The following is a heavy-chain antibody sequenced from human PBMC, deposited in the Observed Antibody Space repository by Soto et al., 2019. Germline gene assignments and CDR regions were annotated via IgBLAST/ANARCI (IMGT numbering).Heavy chain of an antibody. CDR2: IYHSGST. Sequence: PSRTQSVPCDVACVSGSSGGSSRIFSRQTRGRGVEWIGYIYHSGSTYYNPSLKSRVTISVDRSKNQFSLKLSSVTAADTPVYYSHARGPLPTAGTGEYYYYGMDVWAQGTTVTVYS. J-gene: IGHJ6*02. CDR3: HARGPLPTAGTGEYYYYGMDV. CDR1: CVSGSSGGSS. D-gene: IGHD1-1*01. V-gene: IGHV4-30-2*01.